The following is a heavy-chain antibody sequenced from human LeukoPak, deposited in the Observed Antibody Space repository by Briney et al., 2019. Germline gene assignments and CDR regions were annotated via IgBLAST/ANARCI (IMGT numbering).Heavy chain of an antibody. Sequence: GGSLRLSCAASGFTVSSNYMSWVRQAPGKGLEWVSVIYSGGSTYYADSVKGRFTISRDNSKNTLYLQMNSLRAEDTAVYYCARGDILTGYPPLFPLDYWGKGTLVTVSS. CDR2: IYSGGST. V-gene: IGHV3-53*01. CDR1: GFTVSSNY. CDR3: ARGDILTGYPPLFPLDY. J-gene: IGHJ4*02. D-gene: IGHD3-9*01.